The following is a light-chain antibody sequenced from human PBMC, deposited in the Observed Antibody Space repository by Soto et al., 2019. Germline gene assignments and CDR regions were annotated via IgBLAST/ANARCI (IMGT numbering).Light chain of an antibody. Sequence: DIQMTQSPSTLSASVGDRVTITCRASQSISSWLAWYQQKPGKAPKLLIYKASSLESGVPSRFSGSGSGAEFTLTISSLQPDDFAPYYCQQYNSYSGRTFGQGTKVEIK. CDR2: KAS. CDR1: QSISSW. J-gene: IGKJ1*01. CDR3: QQYNSYSGRT. V-gene: IGKV1-5*03.